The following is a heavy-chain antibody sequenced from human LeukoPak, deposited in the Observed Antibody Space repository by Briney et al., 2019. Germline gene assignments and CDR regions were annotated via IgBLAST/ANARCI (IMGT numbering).Heavy chain of an antibody. J-gene: IGHJ4*02. CDR2: INPNSGGT. D-gene: IGHD5-12*01. Sequence: ASVKVSCKASGYTFTGYYMHWVRQAPGQGLEWMGWINPNSGGTNYAQKFQGRVTMTRDTSISTAYMELSRLRSDDTAVYYCARETITNSGYDIWGQGTLVTVSS. CDR1: GYTFTGYY. CDR3: ARETITNSGYDI. V-gene: IGHV1-2*02.